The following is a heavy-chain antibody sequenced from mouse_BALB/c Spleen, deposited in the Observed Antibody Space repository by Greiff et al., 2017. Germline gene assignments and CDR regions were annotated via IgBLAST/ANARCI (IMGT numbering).Heavy chain of an antibody. V-gene: IGHV1S81*02. CDR3: ARTPYYGNYEEFAY. D-gene: IGHD2-10*01. J-gene: IGHJ3*01. CDR2: INPSNGRT. Sequence: QVQLQQPGAELVKPGASVKLSCKASGYTFTSYWMHWVKQRPGQGLEWIGEINPSNGRTNYNEKFKSKATLTVDKSSSTAYMQLSSLTSEDSAVYYCARTPYYGNYEEFAYWGQGTLVTVSA. CDR1: GYTFTSYW.